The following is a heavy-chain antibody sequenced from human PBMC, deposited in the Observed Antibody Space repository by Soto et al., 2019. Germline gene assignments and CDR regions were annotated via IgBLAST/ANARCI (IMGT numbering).Heavy chain of an antibody. Sequence: EVQLVESGGGLVQPGGSLRLSCAASGFTFSSYEMNWVRQAPGKGLEWVSYISSSGSTIYYADSVKGRFTISSDNAKNSLYLQMNSLRAEDTAVYYCARDTRGAGGYEGWFDPWGQGTLVTVSS. CDR3: ARDTRGAGGYEGWFDP. CDR1: GFTFSSYE. CDR2: ISSSGSTI. J-gene: IGHJ5*02. D-gene: IGHD5-12*01. V-gene: IGHV3-48*03.